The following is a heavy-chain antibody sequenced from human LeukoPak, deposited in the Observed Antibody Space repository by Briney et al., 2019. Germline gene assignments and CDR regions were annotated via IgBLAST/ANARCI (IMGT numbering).Heavy chain of an antibody. V-gene: IGHV3-9*01. CDR1: GGSISSNY. CDR3: ARVGSGGDYEP. CDR2: ISWNSGSI. J-gene: IGHJ5*02. D-gene: IGHD4-17*01. Sequence: LSLTCTVSGGSISSNYWSWIRQPPGKGLEWVSGISWNSGSIGYADSVKGRFTISRDNAKNSLYLQMNSLRAEDTALYYCARVGSGGDYEPWGQGTLITVSS.